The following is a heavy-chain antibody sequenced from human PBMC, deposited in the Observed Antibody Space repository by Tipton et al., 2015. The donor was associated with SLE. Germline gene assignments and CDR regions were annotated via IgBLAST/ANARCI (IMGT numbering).Heavy chain of an antibody. CDR3: ATEILEWLLHY. V-gene: IGHV3-30*04. D-gene: IGHD3-3*01. CDR2: ISYDGSNK. CDR1: GFTFSTYA. J-gene: IGHJ4*02. Sequence: SLRLSCAASGFTFSTYAIHWVRQAPGKGLEWVAVISYDGSNKYYTDSVKGRFTISRDNSKNTLYLQMNSLRAEDTAVYYRATEILEWLLHYWGQGTLVTVSS.